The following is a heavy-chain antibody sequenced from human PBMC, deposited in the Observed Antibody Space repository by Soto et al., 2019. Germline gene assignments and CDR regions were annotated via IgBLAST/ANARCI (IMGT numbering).Heavy chain of an antibody. CDR1: GFTFSSYS. CDR2: ISSSSSYI. D-gene: IGHD3-22*01. V-gene: IGHV3-21*01. CDR3: ARLSYYYDSSGYYLEAFDI. Sequence: GGSLRLSCAASGFTFSSYSMNWVRQAPGKGLEWVSSISSSSSYIYYADSVKGRFTTSRDNAKNSLYLQMNSLRAEDTAVYYCARLSYYYDSSGYYLEAFDIWGQGTMVTVSS. J-gene: IGHJ3*02.